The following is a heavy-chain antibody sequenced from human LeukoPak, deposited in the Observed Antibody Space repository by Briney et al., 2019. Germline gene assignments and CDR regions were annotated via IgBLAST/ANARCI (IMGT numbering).Heavy chain of an antibody. Sequence: PSETLSLTCAVYGGSFSGYYWSWIRQPPGKGLEWIGEINHNGSTNYNPSLKSRVTISVDTSKNQFSLKLSSVTAADTAVYYCARGWRRYSGYDPAFDYWGQGTLVTVSS. J-gene: IGHJ4*02. V-gene: IGHV4-34*01. CDR1: GGSFSGYY. CDR2: INHNGST. D-gene: IGHD5-12*01. CDR3: ARGWRRYSGYDPAFDY.